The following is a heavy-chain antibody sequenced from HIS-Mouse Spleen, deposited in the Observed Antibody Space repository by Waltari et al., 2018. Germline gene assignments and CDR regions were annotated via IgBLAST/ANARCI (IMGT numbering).Heavy chain of an antibody. CDR1: VGYNSSSIYY. Sequence: QLQLQESGPGLVKPSETLSLTCPVSVGYNSSSIYYWGWIRQPPGKGLEWIGSIYYSGSTYYNPSLKSRVTISVDTSKNQFSLKLSSVTAADTAVYYCAREIPYSSSWYDWYFDLWGRGTLVTVSS. D-gene: IGHD6-13*01. J-gene: IGHJ2*01. V-gene: IGHV4-39*07. CDR3: AREIPYSSSWYDWYFDL. CDR2: IYYSGST.